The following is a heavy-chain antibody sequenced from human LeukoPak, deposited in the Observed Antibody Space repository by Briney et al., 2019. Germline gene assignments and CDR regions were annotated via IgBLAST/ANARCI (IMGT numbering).Heavy chain of an antibody. CDR1: GGTFSSYA. J-gene: IGHJ4*02. CDR3: ARSRPTVVTPGYFDY. Sequence: ASVKVSCKASGGTFSSYAISWVRQAPGQGLEWMGGIIPIFGTANYAQKFQGRVTITADESTSTAYMELSSLRSEDTAVYYCARSRPTVVTPGYFDYWGQGTLVTVSS. CDR2: IIPIFGTA. V-gene: IGHV1-69*13. D-gene: IGHD4-23*01.